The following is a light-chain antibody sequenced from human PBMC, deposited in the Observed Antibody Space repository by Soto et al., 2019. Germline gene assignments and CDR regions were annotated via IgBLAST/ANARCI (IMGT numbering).Light chain of an antibody. CDR1: QSVSSY. Sequence: EIVLTQSPATLSLSPGERATLSCRASQSVSSYLAWYQQKPGQAPRLLIYDASNRATGIPARFSGSGSGTDFTLTISSLVPEDFAVYYCQQRSNWLFGGGTKVEIK. J-gene: IGKJ4*01. V-gene: IGKV3-11*01. CDR3: QQRSNWL. CDR2: DAS.